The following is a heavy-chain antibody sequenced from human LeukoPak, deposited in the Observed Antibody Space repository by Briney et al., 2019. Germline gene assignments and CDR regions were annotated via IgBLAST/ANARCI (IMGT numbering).Heavy chain of an antibody. D-gene: IGHD6-19*01. J-gene: IGHJ4*01. CDR2: MTPNIGNT. CDR1: GYTFTSYA. CDR3: TIAVARAATDD. Sequence: GSVKVSCKASGYTFTSYAINWMRQATGQGLEWMGWMTPNIGNTGYAQKFQGRVTMTRNASISTAYMELSSLRCEDTAVYYCTIAVARAATDDWGKGTPVTVSS. V-gene: IGHV1-8*01.